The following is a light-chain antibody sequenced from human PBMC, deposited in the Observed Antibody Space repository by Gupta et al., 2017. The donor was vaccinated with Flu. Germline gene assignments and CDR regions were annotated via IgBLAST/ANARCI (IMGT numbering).Light chain of an antibody. J-gene: IGKJ1*01. V-gene: IGKV2-28*01. Sequence: VTPGEPASISCRSSQSLLHSNGYNYLDWYLQKPGQSPQLLIYLGSNRASGVPDRFSGSGSGTDFTLKISRVEAEDFGVYYCMQAHQTPWTFGQGTKVEIK. CDR2: LGS. CDR3: MQAHQTPWT. CDR1: QSLLHSNGYNY.